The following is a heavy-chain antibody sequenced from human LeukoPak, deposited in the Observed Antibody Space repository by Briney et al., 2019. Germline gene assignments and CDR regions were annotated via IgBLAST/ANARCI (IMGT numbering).Heavy chain of an antibody. CDR1: GYTFTSYD. V-gene: IGHV1-8*01. J-gene: IGHJ5*02. CDR2: MNPNSGNT. CDR3: AKVDNNWSNFFDP. D-gene: IGHD1-1*01. Sequence: ASVKVSCKASGYTFTSYDINWVRQATGQGLEWMGWMNPNSGNTAYAQKFQGRVTMTRDTSINTAYMELSSLTYEDTAVYYCAKVDNNWSNFFDPWGQGTLVTVSS.